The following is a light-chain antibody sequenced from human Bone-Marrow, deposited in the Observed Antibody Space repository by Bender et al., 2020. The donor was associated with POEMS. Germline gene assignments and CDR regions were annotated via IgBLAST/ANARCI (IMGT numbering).Light chain of an antibody. Sequence: SYELTQPPSVSVSPGQTATITCSGEKLGEEYACWYQQKPGQSPVVVIYQDTKRPSGIPERFSGSTSGNTASLTISGTQTMDEADYYGQSWGSNTAVFGGGTKLTVL. V-gene: IGLV3-1*01. CDR2: QDT. CDR1: KLGEEY. CDR3: QSWGSNTAV. J-gene: IGLJ2*01.